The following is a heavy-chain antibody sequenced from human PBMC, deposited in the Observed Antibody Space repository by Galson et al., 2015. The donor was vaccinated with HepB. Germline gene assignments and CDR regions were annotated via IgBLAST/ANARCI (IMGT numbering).Heavy chain of an antibody. CDR2: ITNSGDNT. V-gene: IGHV3-23*01. CDR3: AKGSSAARPYFFDY. D-gene: IGHD6-6*01. CDR1: GFTFSSYA. Sequence: SLRLSCAASGFTFSSYAMSWVRQAPGKGLDWVSAITNSGDNTYHADSVKGRFSISRDNSKNTLYLQMNSQRAEDTAIYYCAKGSSAARPYFFDYWGQGILVTVSS. J-gene: IGHJ4*02.